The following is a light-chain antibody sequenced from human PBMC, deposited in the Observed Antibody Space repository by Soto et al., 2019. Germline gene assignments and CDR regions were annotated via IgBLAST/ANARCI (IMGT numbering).Light chain of an antibody. CDR2: EDV. J-gene: IGLJ2*01. CDR1: SSDVGTYKL. V-gene: IGLV2-23*01. Sequence: QSVLTQPASVSGSLGQSITISCTGTSSDVGTYKLVSWYQQHPGKAPQLVIFEDVERPSGVSNRFSGSKSGNTASLTISGLQPEDEADYYCCSYAGGTSVVFGGGTKVTVL. CDR3: CSYAGGTSVV.